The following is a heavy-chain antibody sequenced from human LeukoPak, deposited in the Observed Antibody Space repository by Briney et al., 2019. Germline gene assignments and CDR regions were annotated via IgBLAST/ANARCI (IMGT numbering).Heavy chain of an antibody. CDR2: INLNSGNT. CDR1: GYTFTSYD. J-gene: IGHJ4*02. D-gene: IGHD1-26*01. Sequence: GASVKVSCKASGYTFTSYDINWVRQATGQGLEWMGWINLNSGNTGYAQNFQGRLTMTRDTSINTAYMELSTLRSEDTAVYYCARVTGSIDYWGQGTLVIVSS. V-gene: IGHV1-8*01. CDR3: ARVTGSIDY.